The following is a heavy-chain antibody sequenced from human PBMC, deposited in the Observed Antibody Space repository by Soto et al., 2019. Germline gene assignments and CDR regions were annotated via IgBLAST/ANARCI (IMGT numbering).Heavy chain of an antibody. CDR2: MNPNSGDT. CDR3: ARDGSKIDGYGVQLGY. Sequence: QVQLVQSGAEVKKPGASVKVSCKASGYTFTSYDINWVRQATGQGLEWMGRMNPNSGDTGLAQKFQGRITMIRNTSITTAYMELSSLRSEDTAVYYCARDGSKIDGYGVQLGYWGQGTVVTVSS. D-gene: IGHD4-17*01. J-gene: IGHJ4*02. V-gene: IGHV1-8*01. CDR1: GYTFTSYD.